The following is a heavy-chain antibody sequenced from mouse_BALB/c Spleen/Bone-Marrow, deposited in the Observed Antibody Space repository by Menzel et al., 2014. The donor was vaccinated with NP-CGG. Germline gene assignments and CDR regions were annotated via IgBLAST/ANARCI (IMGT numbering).Heavy chain of an antibody. CDR2: IRNKANGYTT. D-gene: IGHD2-4*01. CDR1: GFTFTDYF. Sequence: VQLQQSGGGLVQPGGSLRLSCAPSGFTFTDYFMTWVRQPPGKALEWLGFIRNKANGYTTEYSASVKGRFTISRNNSQGILYLQMNTLRAEDSATYYCARGYYDDYWGQGTTLTVSS. J-gene: IGHJ2*01. CDR3: ARGYYDDY. V-gene: IGHV7-3*02.